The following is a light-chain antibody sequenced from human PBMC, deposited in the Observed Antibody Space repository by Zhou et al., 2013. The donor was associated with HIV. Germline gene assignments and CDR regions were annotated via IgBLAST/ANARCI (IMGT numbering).Light chain of an antibody. Sequence: EIVLTQSPGTLSLSPGERATLSCRASQSVTNTYLAWYQQKPGQAPRLLIYAASSRATGTPDRFSGSGSGTDFTLTISRLEPEDFAVYYCQQYGSSPITFGQGTRL. CDR1: QSVTNTY. CDR2: AAS. J-gene: IGKJ5*01. V-gene: IGKV3-20*01. CDR3: QQYGSSPIT.